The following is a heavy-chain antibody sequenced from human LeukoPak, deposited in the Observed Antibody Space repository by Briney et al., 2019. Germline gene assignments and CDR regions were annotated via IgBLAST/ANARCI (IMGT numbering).Heavy chain of an antibody. Sequence: SSETLSLTCTVSGGSITGHYWSWIRQPPGKGREWIGYIHYTGSTNYNPSLNSRITMSVDTPNNQFSLRLTSVTGTDTAVYYCARLHALGAEEFDPWGQGALVTVSS. CDR2: IHYTGST. D-gene: IGHD3-16*01. CDR1: GGSITGHY. CDR3: ARLHALGAEEFDP. V-gene: IGHV4-59*11. J-gene: IGHJ5*02.